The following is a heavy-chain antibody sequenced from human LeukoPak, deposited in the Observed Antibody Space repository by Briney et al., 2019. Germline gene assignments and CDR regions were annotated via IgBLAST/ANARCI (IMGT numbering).Heavy chain of an antibody. CDR3: ARRGFSKGVIVVVVAATTFDY. V-gene: IGHV4-34*01. CDR1: GGSFSGYY. J-gene: IGHJ4*02. Sequence: SETLSLTCAVYGGSFSGYYWSWIRQPPGKGLEWIGEINHSGSTNYNPSLKSRVTISVDTSKNQFSLKLSSVTAADTAVYYCARRGFSKGVIVVVVAATTFDYWGQGTLVTVSS. CDR2: INHSGST. D-gene: IGHD2-15*01.